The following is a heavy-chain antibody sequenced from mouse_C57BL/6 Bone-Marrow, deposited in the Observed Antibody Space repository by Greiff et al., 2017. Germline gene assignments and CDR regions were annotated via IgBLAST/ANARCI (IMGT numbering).Heavy chain of an antibody. V-gene: IGHV1-54*01. J-gene: IGHJ2*01. CDR1: GYAFTNYL. CDR2: INPGSGGT. Sequence: QVQLQQSGAELVRPGTSVKVSCKASGYAFTNYLIEWVKQRPGQGLEWIGVINPGSGGTNYNEKFKGKATLTADKSSSTAYMQLSRLTSEDSAVYFCARRNVGRDYFDYWGQGTTLTVSS. D-gene: IGHD4-1*01. CDR3: ARRNVGRDYFDY.